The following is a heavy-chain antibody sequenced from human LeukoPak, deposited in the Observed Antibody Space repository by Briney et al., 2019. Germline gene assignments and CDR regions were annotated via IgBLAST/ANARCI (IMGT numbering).Heavy chain of an antibody. CDR3: ARESITMIVVAFRYFDY. D-gene: IGHD3-22*01. V-gene: IGHV3-11*04. J-gene: IGHJ4*02. CDR1: GFTFSDYY. Sequence: GGSLRLSCAASGFTFSDYYMSWIRQAPGKGLEWVSYISSSGSTICYADSVKGRFTISRDNAKNSLYLQMNSLRAEDTAVYYCARESITMIVVAFRYFDYWGQGTLVTVSS. CDR2: ISSSGSTI.